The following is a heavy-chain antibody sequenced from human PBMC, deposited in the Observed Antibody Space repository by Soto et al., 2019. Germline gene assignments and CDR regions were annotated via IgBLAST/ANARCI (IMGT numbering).Heavy chain of an antibody. CDR3: AKDLQSYGDYDYYCYGMDV. V-gene: IGHV3-30*18. D-gene: IGHD4-17*01. CDR1: XXXFSTYG. CDR2: ISYDGTNK. Sequence: QVQLVESGGGEVQPGRXLTISCAASXXXFSTYGMHXVRQTPGKGLEWVAVISYDGTNKFYSDSVKGRFTISRDNFKNTLTLQMNSLRADDTAVYSCAKDLQSYGDYDYYCYGMDVWGLGTRVTVSS. J-gene: IGHJ6*02.